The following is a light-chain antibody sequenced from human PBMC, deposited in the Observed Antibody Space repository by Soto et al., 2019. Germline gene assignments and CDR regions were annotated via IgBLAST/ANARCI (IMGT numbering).Light chain of an antibody. Sequence: DIQLTQSPSFVSASVGERVTITCRASQDISRYLAWYQQKPGEAPKLLISGASTLQSGVPSRFGGSGSGTEFTLTVSYLLPEDFATYYCQQLYSYSSFGQGTRLENK. CDR2: GAS. CDR3: QQLYSYSS. V-gene: IGKV1-9*01. J-gene: IGKJ5*01. CDR1: QDISRY.